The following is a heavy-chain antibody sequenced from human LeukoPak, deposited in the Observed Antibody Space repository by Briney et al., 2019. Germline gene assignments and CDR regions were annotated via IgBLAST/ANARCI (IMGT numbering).Heavy chain of an antibody. CDR3: ARDPHYYGSGSYYNLNYFDY. V-gene: IGHV3-30-3*01. J-gene: IGHJ4*02. CDR2: ISYDGSNK. CDR1: GFTFSSYA. D-gene: IGHD3-10*01. Sequence: PGGSLRLSCAASGFTFSSYAMHWVRQAPGKGLERVAVISYDGSNKYYADSVKSRFTISRDNSKNTLYLQMNSLRAEDTAVYYCARDPHYYGSGSYYNLNYFDYWGQGTLVTVSS.